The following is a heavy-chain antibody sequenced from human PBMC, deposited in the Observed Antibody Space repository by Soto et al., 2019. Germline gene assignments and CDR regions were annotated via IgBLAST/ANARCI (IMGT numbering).Heavy chain of an antibody. Sequence: QVQLVQSGGEVKKPGASVKVSCKASGYTFTSYAMHWVRQAPGQRLEWMGWINAGNGNTKNSQKFQGRVTITRDTSASTAYMELSSLRSEDTAVYNCARDDCSNGVCYHDAFDIWGQGTMVTVSS. CDR1: GYTFTSYA. J-gene: IGHJ3*02. V-gene: IGHV1-3*01. CDR2: INAGNGNT. CDR3: ARDDCSNGVCYHDAFDI. D-gene: IGHD2-8*01.